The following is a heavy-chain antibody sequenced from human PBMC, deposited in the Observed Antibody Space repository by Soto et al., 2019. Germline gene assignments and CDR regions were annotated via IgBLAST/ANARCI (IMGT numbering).Heavy chain of an antibody. D-gene: IGHD2-15*01. CDR3: AREPRYCRGGSCSITGDAYDI. V-gene: IGHV3-66*01. J-gene: IGHJ3*02. CDR2: ISNRGDT. Sequence: PGGSLRLSSTASGFIVSDTYVNWVRQAPGKGLEWVSVISNRGDTHYADSVRGRFSLSRDISDNTLHLQMNNLRVEDTAVYYCAREPRYCRGGSCSITGDAYDIWGQGTMVTVSS. CDR1: GFIVSDTY.